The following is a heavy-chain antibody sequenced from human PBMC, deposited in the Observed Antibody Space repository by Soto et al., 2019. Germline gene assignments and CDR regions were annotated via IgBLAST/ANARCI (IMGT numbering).Heavy chain of an antibody. D-gene: IGHD2-21*02. CDR3: ARDSHLTYCGGDCYSGLDY. V-gene: IGHV3-30-3*01. J-gene: IGHJ4*02. CDR2: ISYDGSNK. Sequence: GGSLRLSCAASGLTFSSYAMHWVRQAPGKGLEWVAVISYDGSNKYYADSVKGRFTISRDNSKNTLYLQMNSLRAEDTAVYYCARDSHLTYCGGDCYSGLDYWGQGTLVTVSS. CDR1: GLTFSSYA.